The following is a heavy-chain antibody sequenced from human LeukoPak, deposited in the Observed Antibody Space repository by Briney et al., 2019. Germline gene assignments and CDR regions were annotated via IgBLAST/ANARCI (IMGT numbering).Heavy chain of an antibody. J-gene: IGHJ4*02. D-gene: IGHD3-22*01. Sequence: ASVTVSCKVSGYTLTQLSIHWVRQAPGKGLEWMGGFDPEEGETLYAQNFQGRVTMSEDTSTDTAYMERSSLRSEDTAVYYCARDHRRRGWTYYYDSSGYYSGPYFDSWGQGTLVTVSS. CDR1: GYTLTQLS. CDR3: ARDHRRRGWTYYYDSSGYYSGPYFDS. CDR2: FDPEEGET. V-gene: IGHV1-24*01.